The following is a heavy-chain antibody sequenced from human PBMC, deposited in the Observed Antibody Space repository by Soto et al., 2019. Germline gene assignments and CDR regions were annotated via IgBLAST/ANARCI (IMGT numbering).Heavy chain of an antibody. CDR3: ARSVSPPRVLSVARYYFDY. Sequence: QVQLVQSGAEVKKPGSSVKVSCKASGGTFSSYAISWVRQAPGQGLEWMGGIIPIFGTANYAQKFQGRVTITADESTSTAYMEPSSLRSEDTAVYYCARSVSPPRVLSVARYYFDYWGQGTLVTVSS. CDR1: GGTFSSYA. CDR2: IIPIFGTA. J-gene: IGHJ4*02. V-gene: IGHV1-69*01.